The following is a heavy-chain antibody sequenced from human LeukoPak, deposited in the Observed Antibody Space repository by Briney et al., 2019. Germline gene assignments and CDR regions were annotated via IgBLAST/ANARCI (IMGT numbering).Heavy chain of an antibody. V-gene: IGHV3-74*01. CDR2: ISPDGRNI. D-gene: IGHD1-7*01. Sequence: PGGSVRPSCAASGFTLSDYWMNWVRQVPGKGPVWVSHISPDGRNIAYADSVKGRFTISRDSAKNTLYLQMNSLRVGDTAVYYCVRDGGGTTPYDCWGQGTLVTVSS. CDR1: GFTLSDYW. CDR3: VRDGGGTTPYDC. J-gene: IGHJ4*02.